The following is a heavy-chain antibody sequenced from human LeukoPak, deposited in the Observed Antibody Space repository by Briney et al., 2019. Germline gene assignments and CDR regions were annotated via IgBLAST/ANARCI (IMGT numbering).Heavy chain of an antibody. CDR2: IYSGGST. Sequence: GGSLRLSCAASGFTVSSNYMSWVRQAPGKGLEWVSVIYSGGSTYYADSVKDRFTISRDNSKNTLYLQMNSLRAEDTAVYYCATQPYGDYEEWGQGTLVTVSS. CDR1: GFTVSSNY. J-gene: IGHJ4*02. CDR3: ATQPYGDYEE. D-gene: IGHD4-17*01. V-gene: IGHV3-53*01.